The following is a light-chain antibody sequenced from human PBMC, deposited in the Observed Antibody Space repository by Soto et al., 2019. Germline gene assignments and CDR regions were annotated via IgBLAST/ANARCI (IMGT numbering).Light chain of an antibody. Sequence: DLPMTQSPSSLSASVGDRVTLTCRASQSISTYLNWYQKKPGKAPKLLIHAASSLQSGVPSRFSGSGSGTDFTLTISSLQPEDFATYYCQQSYSTPPDTFGQGTMVEIK. CDR2: AAS. J-gene: IGKJ2*01. CDR3: QQSYSTPPDT. V-gene: IGKV1-39*01. CDR1: QSISTY.